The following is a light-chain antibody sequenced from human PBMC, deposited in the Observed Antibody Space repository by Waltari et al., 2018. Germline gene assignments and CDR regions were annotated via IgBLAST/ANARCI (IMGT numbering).Light chain of an antibody. V-gene: IGKV1-17*01. Sequence: DIQMTQSPSSLSASAGDTVTITCRASQGFSTYLNWYQQKPGKPPKRLIYETSNLESGVPSRFSGSGSWTDFTLTISSLQPEDFATYYCLQYNSHPWTFGQGTKLEIK. J-gene: IGKJ1*01. CDR1: QGFSTY. CDR3: LQYNSHPWT. CDR2: ETS.